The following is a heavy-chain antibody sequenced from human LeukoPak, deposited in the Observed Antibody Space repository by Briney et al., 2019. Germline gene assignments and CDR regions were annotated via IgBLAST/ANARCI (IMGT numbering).Heavy chain of an antibody. CDR1: GFTFMSYA. CDR2: FNNSGDRT. J-gene: IGHJ4*02. V-gene: IGHV3-23*01. Sequence: GGSLRLSCAASGFTFMSYAMSWVRQAPGKGLEWVSAFNNSGDRTYYADSVKGRFAIFRDNSKNTLCLQMSSLRAEDTAVYYCAKVFRKDGDFHLFDYWGQGTLVTVSS. D-gene: IGHD4-17*01. CDR3: AKVFRKDGDFHLFDY.